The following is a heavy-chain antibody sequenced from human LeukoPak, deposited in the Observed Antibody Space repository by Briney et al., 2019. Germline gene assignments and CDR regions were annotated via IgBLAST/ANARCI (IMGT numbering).Heavy chain of an antibody. CDR2: IWYDGSNK. Sequence: GRSLRLSCAASGFTFSSYGMHWVRQAPGKGLEWVAVIWYDGSNKYYADSVKGRFTISRDNSKNTLYLQMNSLRAEDTAVYYCAKDRMPDTAGLFDYWGQGTLVTVSS. V-gene: IGHV3-33*06. CDR3: AKDRMPDTAGLFDY. D-gene: IGHD5-18*01. J-gene: IGHJ4*02. CDR1: GFTFSSYG.